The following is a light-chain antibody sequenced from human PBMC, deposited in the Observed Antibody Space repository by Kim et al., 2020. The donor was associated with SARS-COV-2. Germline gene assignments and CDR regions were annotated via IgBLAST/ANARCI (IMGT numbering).Light chain of an antibody. CDR1: QGLVHSDGNTY. CDR3: MQGTHWPPYT. J-gene: IGKJ2*01. V-gene: IGKV2-30*02. Sequence: DVVMTQSPLSLPVTLGQPASISCRSSQGLVHSDGNTYLNWFQQRPGQSPRRLIYRVSNRDSGVPDRFSGSGSGSDFTLKISRVEAEDVGVYYCMQGTHWPPYTFGQGTKLEI. CDR2: RVS.